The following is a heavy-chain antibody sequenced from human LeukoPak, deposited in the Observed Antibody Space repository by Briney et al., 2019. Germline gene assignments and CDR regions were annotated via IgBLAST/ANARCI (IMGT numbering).Heavy chain of an antibody. J-gene: IGHJ4*02. Sequence: GASVKVSCKASGGTFSSYAISWVRQAPGQGLEWMGGIIPIFGTANYAQKFQGRVTITADESTSTAYMELSSLRSEDTAVYYCARSLGFDRGIVGATIFDYWGQGTLVTVSS. CDR2: IIPIFGTA. D-gene: IGHD1-26*01. V-gene: IGHV1-69*13. CDR3: ARSLGFDRGIVGATIFDY. CDR1: GGTFSSYA.